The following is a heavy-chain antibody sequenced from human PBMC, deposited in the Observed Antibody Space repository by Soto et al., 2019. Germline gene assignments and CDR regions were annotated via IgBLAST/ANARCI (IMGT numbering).Heavy chain of an antibody. Sequence: QVQLQESGPGLVTPSGTLSLTCDVSGGSISTRNWWSWVRQPPGKGLEWIGEIYHSGTTNYNPSLKSRVTISIDKSRNQFSLMLNSVTAADTAVYYCAPLGYCGNDNRYAADWGQGTLVTVSS. CDR1: GGSISTRNW. CDR2: IYHSGTT. CDR3: APLGYCGNDNRYAAD. J-gene: IGHJ4*02. V-gene: IGHV4-4*02. D-gene: IGHD2-2*03.